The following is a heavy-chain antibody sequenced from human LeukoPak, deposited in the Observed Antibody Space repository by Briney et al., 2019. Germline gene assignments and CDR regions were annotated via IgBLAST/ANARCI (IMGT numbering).Heavy chain of an antibody. D-gene: IGHD1-26*01. J-gene: IGHJ4*02. CDR1: GFTFSSYA. V-gene: IGHV3-30-3*01. CDR2: ISYDGSNK. CDR3: ARGRGSYSPADFDY. Sequence: GGSLRLSCAASGFTFSSYAMHRVRQAPGKGLEWVAVISYDGSNKYYADSVKGRFTISRDNSKNTLYLQMNSLRAEDTAVYYCARGRGSYSPADFDYWGQGTLVTVSS.